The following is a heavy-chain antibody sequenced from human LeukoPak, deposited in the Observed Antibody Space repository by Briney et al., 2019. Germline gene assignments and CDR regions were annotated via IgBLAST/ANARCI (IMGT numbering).Heavy chain of an antibody. J-gene: IGHJ3*02. CDR3: ARVGWHYYDSSGSAAFDI. CDR2: INHSGST. CDR1: GGSFSGYY. V-gene: IGHV4-34*01. D-gene: IGHD3-22*01. Sequence: SETLSLTCAVYGGSFSGYYWSWIRQPPGKGLEWIGEINHSGSTNYNPSLKSRVTISVDTSKNQFSLKLSSVTAADTAVYYCARVGWHYYDSSGSAAFDIWGQGTMVTVSS.